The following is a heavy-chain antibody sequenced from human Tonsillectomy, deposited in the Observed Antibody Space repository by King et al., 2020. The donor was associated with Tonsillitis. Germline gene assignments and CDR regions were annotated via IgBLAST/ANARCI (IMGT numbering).Heavy chain of an antibody. CDR2: ISGSGGST. Sequence: VQLVESGGGLVQPGGSLRLSCAASGFTFSSYAMSWVRQAPGKGLEWVSAISGSGGSTYYADSVKGRFTISRDNSKNTLYLQMNSLRAEDTAVYYWAKEIKRGGFNFGDYAFDIWGQGAMVTGSS. J-gene: IGHJ3*02. V-gene: IGHV3-23*04. CDR3: AKEIKRGGFNFGDYAFDI. D-gene: IGHD5-24*01. CDR1: GFTFSSYA.